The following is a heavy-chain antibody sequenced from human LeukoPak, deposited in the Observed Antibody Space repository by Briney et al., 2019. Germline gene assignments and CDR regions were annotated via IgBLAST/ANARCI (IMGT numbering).Heavy chain of an antibody. CDR1: GGTFSSYA. V-gene: IGHV1-69*05. CDR2: IIPIFGTA. D-gene: IGHD3-22*01. Sequence: SVKVSCKASGGTFSSYAISWVRQAPGQGLEWMGGIIPIFGTANYAQKFQGSVTITTDESTSTAYMELSSLRSEDTAVYYCARANYYDSSGYYHWGQGTLVTVSS. J-gene: IGHJ5*02. CDR3: ARANYYDSSGYYH.